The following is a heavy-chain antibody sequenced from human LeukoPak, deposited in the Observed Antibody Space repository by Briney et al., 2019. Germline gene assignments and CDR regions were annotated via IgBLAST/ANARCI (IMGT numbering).Heavy chain of an antibody. CDR3: ASASSSSANFDY. J-gene: IGHJ4*02. D-gene: IGHD6-6*01. CDR1: GGSISSGGYY. Sequence: SQTLSLTCTVSGGSISSGGYYWSWIRQHPGKGLEWIGYIYYGGSTYYNPSLKSRVTISVDTSKNQFSLKLSSVTAADTAVYYCASASSSSANFDYWGQGTLVTVSS. V-gene: IGHV4-31*03. CDR2: IYYGGST.